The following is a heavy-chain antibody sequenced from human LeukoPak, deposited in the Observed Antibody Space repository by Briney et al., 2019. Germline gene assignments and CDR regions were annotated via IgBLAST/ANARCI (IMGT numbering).Heavy chain of an antibody. CDR2: IYYSGST. CDR3: ARDRIAAQYYYYGMDV. V-gene: IGHV4-61*01. CDR1: GGSISSSSYY. D-gene: IGHD6-6*01. Sequence: SETLSLTCTVSGGSISSSSYYWSWIRQPPGKGLEWIGYIYYSGSTNYNPSLKSRVTISVDTSKNQFSLKLSSVTAADTAVYYCARDRIAAQYYYYGMDVWGQGTTVTVSS. J-gene: IGHJ6*02.